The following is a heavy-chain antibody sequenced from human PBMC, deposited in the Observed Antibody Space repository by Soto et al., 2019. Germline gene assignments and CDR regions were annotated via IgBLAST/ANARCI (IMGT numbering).Heavy chain of an antibody. CDR2: ISHVETP. J-gene: IGHJ4*02. CDR1: GYSISSGYH. Sequence: PSETLSLTCAVSGYSISSGYHWGWIRQSPGKALEWLGYISHVETPYYNPSFQSRLSLSIDRTRNQFSLSLSSMNAADKAVYYCARGGGYDSFDFWGQGIQVTVSS. CDR3: ARGGGYDSFDF. V-gene: IGHV4-38-2*01. D-gene: IGHD3-3*01.